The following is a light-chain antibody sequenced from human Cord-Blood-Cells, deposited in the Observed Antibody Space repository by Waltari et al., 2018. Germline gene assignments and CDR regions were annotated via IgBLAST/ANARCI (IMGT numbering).Light chain of an antibody. CDR2: DAA. V-gene: IGKV3-11*01. Sequence: EIVLTQSPATLSLSPGGRATLPSRASQSVRNYLAWYKQKPGQDPRLLIYDAANMATGMRARFSCSVSGTDFTLTICSLEPEDCAVYYCQQRSNWPPVTFGGGTKVEIK. CDR3: QQRSNWPPVT. J-gene: IGKJ4*01. CDR1: QSVRNY.